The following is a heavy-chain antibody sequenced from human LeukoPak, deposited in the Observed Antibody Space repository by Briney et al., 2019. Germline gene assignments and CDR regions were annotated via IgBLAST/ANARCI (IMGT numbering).Heavy chain of an antibody. CDR2: IYYSGST. V-gene: IGHV4-59*01. Sequence: SETLSLTCTVFGGSISSYYWSWIRQPPGKGLEWIGYIYYSGSTNYNPSLKSRVTISVDTSKNQFSLKLSSVTAADTAVYYCARVGSSSGWDDAFDIWGQGTMVTVSS. D-gene: IGHD6-19*01. CDR3: ARVGSSSGWDDAFDI. CDR1: GGSISSYY. J-gene: IGHJ3*02.